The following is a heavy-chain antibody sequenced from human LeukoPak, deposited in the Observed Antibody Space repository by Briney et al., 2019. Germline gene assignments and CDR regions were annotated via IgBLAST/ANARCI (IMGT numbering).Heavy chain of an antibody. CDR2: ISYDGSNK. D-gene: IGHD2-15*01. CDR1: GFTFSSYG. V-gene: IGHV3-30*18. CDR3: AKVGCSGGSCYSSDAFDI. J-gene: IGHJ3*02. Sequence: GGSLRLSCAASGFTFSSYGMHWVRQAPGEGLEWVAVISYDGSNKYYADSVKGRFTISRDNSKNTLYLQMNSLRAEDTAVYYCAKVGCSGGSCYSSDAFDIWGQGTMVTVSS.